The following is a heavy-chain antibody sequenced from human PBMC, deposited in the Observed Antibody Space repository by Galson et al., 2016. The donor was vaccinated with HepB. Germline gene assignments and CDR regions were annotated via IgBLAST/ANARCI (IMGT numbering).Heavy chain of an antibody. CDR3: AKDFRYRAGSYFDY. Sequence: SLRLSCAVSGFTFRYFGIHWVRQAPGRGLDWVALITYDGSKEYYADSVKGRFIISRDNSKNTAFLQLNSLRAEDAATYYCAKDFRYRAGSYFDYWGQGALVTVSS. J-gene: IGHJ4*02. V-gene: IGHV3-30*18. D-gene: IGHD4/OR15-4a*01. CDR2: ITYDGSKE. CDR1: GFTFRYFG.